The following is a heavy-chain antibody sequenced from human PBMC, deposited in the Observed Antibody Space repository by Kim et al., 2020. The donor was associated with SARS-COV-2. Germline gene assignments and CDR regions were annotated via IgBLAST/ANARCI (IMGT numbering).Heavy chain of an antibody. D-gene: IGHD3-10*01. CDR2: IYYSGST. J-gene: IGHJ2*01. CDR1: GGSISSYY. CDR3: ARDNYYGSGSLYDPWYFDL. Sequence: SETLSLTCTVSGGSISSYYWSRIRQPPGKGLEWIGYIYYSGSTNYNPSLKSRVTISVDTSKNQFSLKLSSVTAADTAVYYCARDNYYGSGSLYDPWYFDLWGRGTLVTVSS. V-gene: IGHV4-59*01.